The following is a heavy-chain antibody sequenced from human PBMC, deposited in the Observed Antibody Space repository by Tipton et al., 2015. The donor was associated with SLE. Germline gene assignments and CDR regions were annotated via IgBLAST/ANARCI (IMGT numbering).Heavy chain of an antibody. CDR2: ISGSGGST. Sequence: SLRLSCAASGFTFSSYAMSWVRQAPGKGLEWVSAISGSGGSTYYADSVKGRFTISRDNSKNTLYLQMNSLRAEDTAVYYCAKDHKYYYGSGSYYPGYYFDYWGQGTLVTVSS. D-gene: IGHD3-10*01. J-gene: IGHJ4*02. CDR3: AKDHKYYYGSGSYYPGYYFDY. V-gene: IGHV3-23*01. CDR1: GFTFSSYA.